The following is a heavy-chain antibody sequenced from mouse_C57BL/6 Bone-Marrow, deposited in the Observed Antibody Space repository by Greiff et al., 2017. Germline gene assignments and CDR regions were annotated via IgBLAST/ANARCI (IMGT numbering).Heavy chain of an antibody. J-gene: IGHJ3*01. Sequence: QVQLQQPGAELVKPGASVKVSCKASGYTFTSYWMPWVKQRPGQGLEWIGRIHPSDCDTNYNQKFTGKATLTVDKSSSTAYMQLSSLTSEDSAVYYCARFLNWDPFAYWGQGTLGTVSA. CDR3: ARFLNWDPFAY. V-gene: IGHV1-74*01. D-gene: IGHD4-1*01. CDR1: GYTFTSYW. CDR2: IHPSDCDT.